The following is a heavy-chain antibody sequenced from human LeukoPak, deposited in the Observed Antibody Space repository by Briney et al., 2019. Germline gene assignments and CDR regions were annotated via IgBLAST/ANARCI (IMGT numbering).Heavy chain of an antibody. D-gene: IGHD3/OR15-3a*01. Sequence: GGSLRLSCTASGFAFSSYAMSWVRQAPGKGLEWVANIKLDGSEKNYVDSVKGRFTISRDNTKNSLYLQMNSLRAEDTAVFYCARDQYDTWSRRGNFDSWGQGTLVIVSS. CDR3: ARDQYDTWSRRGNFDS. V-gene: IGHV3-7*03. CDR2: IKLDGSEK. CDR1: GFAFSSYA. J-gene: IGHJ4*02.